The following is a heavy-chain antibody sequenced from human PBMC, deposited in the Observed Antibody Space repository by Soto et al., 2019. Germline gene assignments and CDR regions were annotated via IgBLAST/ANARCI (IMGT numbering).Heavy chain of an antibody. CDR1: GLTFSSYW. D-gene: IGHD3-22*01. CDR2: KKQEGSQN. J-gene: IGHJ4*02. Sequence: EVQLVESGGGLVQPGGSLRLSCAASGLTFSSYWMSWVRQAPWKGLEWVANKKQEGSQNYYVDSVKGRFTISRDNAKNSLYLEMNSLRVEDTAVYYCARAYYYDSSGYSPGGYWGQGTLVTVSS. CDR3: ARAYYYDSSGYSPGGY. V-gene: IGHV3-7*04.